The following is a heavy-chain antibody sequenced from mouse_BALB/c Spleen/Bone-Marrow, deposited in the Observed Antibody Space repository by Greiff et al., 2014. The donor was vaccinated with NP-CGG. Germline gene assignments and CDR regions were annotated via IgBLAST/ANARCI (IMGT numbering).Heavy chain of an antibody. D-gene: IGHD1-1*01. CDR2: ISSGGGSI. CDR1: GFTFSTYT. J-gene: IGHJ4*01. V-gene: IGHV5-9*03. Sequence: DVMLVESGGGLVKPGGSLKLSCAASGFTFSTYTMSWVRQTPEKRLEWVATISSGGGSIYYPDSVKGRFTITRDNAKNNLYLQMSSLRSEYTALYHCARYKGNSWDAMDYWGQGTSVTVSS. CDR3: ARYKGNSWDAMDY.